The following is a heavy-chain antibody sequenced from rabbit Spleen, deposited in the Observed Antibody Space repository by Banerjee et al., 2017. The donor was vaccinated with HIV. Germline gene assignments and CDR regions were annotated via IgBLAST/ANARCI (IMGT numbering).Heavy chain of an antibody. J-gene: IGHJ6*01. CDR2: IDTGSRDFT. CDR3: ARDTGSSFPTYGMDL. V-gene: IGHV1S45*01. D-gene: IGHD8-1*01. CDR1: GFDFSAYTF. Sequence: QEQLEESGGGLVKPEGSLTLTCTASGFDFSAYTFMCWVRQAPGKGLEWIACIDTGSRDFTYYASWAKGRFTISKTSSTTVTLQMTSLTVADTATYFCARDTGSSFPTYGMDLWGPGTLVTVS.